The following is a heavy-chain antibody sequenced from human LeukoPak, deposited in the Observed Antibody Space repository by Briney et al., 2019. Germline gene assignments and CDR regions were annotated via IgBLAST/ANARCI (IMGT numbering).Heavy chain of an antibody. D-gene: IGHD3-16*01. CDR3: ASWGAGGNS. J-gene: IGHJ4*02. CDR1: GFTLTTYW. V-gene: IGHV3-7*01. Sequence: GGSLRLSCEASGFTLTTYWMNWVRQVPGKGLDWVANINPDGRGKRYVDSVKGRLTIARDNAANSLSLQMNSLRAEDTAVYYCASWGAGGNSWGQGTLVTVSS. CDR2: INPDGRGK.